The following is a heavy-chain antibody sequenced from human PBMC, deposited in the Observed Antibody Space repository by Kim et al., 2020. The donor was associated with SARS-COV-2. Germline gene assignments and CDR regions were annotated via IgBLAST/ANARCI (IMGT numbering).Heavy chain of an antibody. D-gene: IGHD6-19*01. J-gene: IGHJ4*02. CDR1: GFTFSSYA. CDR2: ISGSGGST. Sequence: GGSLRLSCAASGFTFSSYAMSWVRQAPGKGLEWVSAISGSGGSTYYADSVKGRFTISRDNSKNTLYLQMNSLRAEDTAVYYCAKEGQWLVIEGGYFDYWGQGTLVTVSS. CDR3: AKEGQWLVIEGGYFDY. V-gene: IGHV3-23*01.